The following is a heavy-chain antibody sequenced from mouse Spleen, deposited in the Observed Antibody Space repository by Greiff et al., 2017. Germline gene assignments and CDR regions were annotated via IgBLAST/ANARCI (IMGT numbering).Heavy chain of an antibody. CDR1: GYTFTDYN. J-gene: IGHJ3*01. CDR2: INPNNGGT. V-gene: IGHV1-18*01. Sequence: VQLKQSGPELVKPGASVKIPCKASGYTFTDYNMDWVKQSHGKSLEWIGDINPNNGGTIYNQKFKGKATLTVDKSSSTAYMQLSSLTSEDSAVYYCARSFNWSWFAYWGQGTLVTVSA. D-gene: IGHD4-1*01. CDR3: ARSFNWSWFAY.